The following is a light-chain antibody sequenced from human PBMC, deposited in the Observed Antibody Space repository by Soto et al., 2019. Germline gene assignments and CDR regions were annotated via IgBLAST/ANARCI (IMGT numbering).Light chain of an antibody. CDR3: QHYNNWPRT. Sequence: EIVMTQSPATLSVSPGERATLSCRASQSVSSNLAWYQQKPGQAPRLLIYGAYTRATGIPDRFSGSGSGTEFTLTISSLQSEDFAVYYCQHYNNWPRTFGQGTKVEIK. CDR2: GAY. CDR1: QSVSSN. V-gene: IGKV3-15*01. J-gene: IGKJ1*01.